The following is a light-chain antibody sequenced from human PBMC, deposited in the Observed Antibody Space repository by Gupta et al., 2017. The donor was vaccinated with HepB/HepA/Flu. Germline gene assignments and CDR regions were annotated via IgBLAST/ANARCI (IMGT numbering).Light chain of an antibody. CDR1: GYNY. V-gene: IGLV2-14*01. Sequence: QSALTQPASVSASPGQSITISCTGTGYNYVSWYQQHPGTAPKLMIYEFTNRPSGVSNRFSGSKSGNTASLTISGLQAEDEADYFCSSYTSSSVAFGGGTKLTVL. J-gene: IGLJ2*01. CDR3: SSYTSSSVA. CDR2: EFT.